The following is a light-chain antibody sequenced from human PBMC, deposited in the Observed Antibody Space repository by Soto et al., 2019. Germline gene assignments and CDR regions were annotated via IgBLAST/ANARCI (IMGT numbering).Light chain of an antibody. V-gene: IGLV2-14*01. CDR3: TSYTSSSTNYV. CDR1: SSDIGGYNY. Sequence: QSALTQPASVSGSPGQSITISCTGTSSDIGGYNYVSWYPQHPGKAPKLMIYEVSNRPSGVSNRFSGSKSGNTASLTISGLQAEEEADYYCTSYTSSSTNYVFGTGTKLTVL. CDR2: EVS. J-gene: IGLJ1*01.